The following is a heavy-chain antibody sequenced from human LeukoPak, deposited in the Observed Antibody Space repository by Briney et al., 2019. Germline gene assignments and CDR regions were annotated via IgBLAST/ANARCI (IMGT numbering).Heavy chain of an antibody. V-gene: IGHV1-69*13. CDR2: IIPIFGTA. Sequence: SVKVSCKASGGTFSSYAISWVRQAPGQGLEWMGGIIPIFGTANYAQKFQGRVTITADESTSTAYMELSSLRSEDTAVYYCASNSPGIVRATGGVYWGQGTLVTVSS. D-gene: IGHD1-26*01. CDR1: GGTFSSYA. CDR3: ASNSPGIVRATGGVY. J-gene: IGHJ4*02.